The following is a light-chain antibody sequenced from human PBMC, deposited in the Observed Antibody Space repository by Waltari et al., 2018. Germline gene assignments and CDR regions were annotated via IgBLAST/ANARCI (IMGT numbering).Light chain of an antibody. V-gene: IGLV2-14*01. Sequence: QSALTQPASVSGSPGQSIIISCTGTRSDVGGYNYVSWYQQHPGKAPQLMIYDVSKRPSGVSNRFSGSKSGNTASLTISGLQAEDEADYYCSSDTTSSTVVFGGGTKLTVL. J-gene: IGLJ2*01. CDR3: SSDTTSSTVV. CDR1: RSDVGGYNY. CDR2: DVS.